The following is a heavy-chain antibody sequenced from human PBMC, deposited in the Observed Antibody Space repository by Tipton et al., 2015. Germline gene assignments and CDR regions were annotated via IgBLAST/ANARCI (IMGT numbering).Heavy chain of an antibody. CDR1: GGSVSTSSYY. CDR2: MHYSGNT. CDR3: ATSVLAAPFDS. Sequence: TLSLTCTVSGGSVSTSSYYWAWIRQPPGKGLEWIGSMHYSGNTYYNASLKSRVTISVDTSKNQVSLKLSSVTAADTAVYYCATSVLAAPFDSWGQGTLVTVSS. J-gene: IGHJ4*02. D-gene: IGHD2-15*01. V-gene: IGHV4-39*01.